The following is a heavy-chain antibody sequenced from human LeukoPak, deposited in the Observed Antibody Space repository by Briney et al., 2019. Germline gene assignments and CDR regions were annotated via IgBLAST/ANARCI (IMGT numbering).Heavy chain of an antibody. D-gene: IGHD6-13*01. CDR1: GGSFCGYY. J-gene: IGHJ3*02. CDR3: ARGVYSSTDAFDI. Sequence: SETLSLTCAVYGGSFCGYYWSWIRQPPGKGLEWIGEINHSGSTNYNPSLKSRVTISVDTSKNQFSLKLSSVTAADTTVYYCARGVYSSTDAFDIWGQGTMVTVSS. V-gene: IGHV4-34*01. CDR2: INHSGST.